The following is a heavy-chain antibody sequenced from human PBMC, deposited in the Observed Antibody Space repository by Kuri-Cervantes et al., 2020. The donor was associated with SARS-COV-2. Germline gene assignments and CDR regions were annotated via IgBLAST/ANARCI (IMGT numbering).Heavy chain of an antibody. Sequence: ASVKVSCKASGYTFTGYYMHWVRQAPGQGLEWMGWINPNSGGTNYAQKFQGRVTMTRDTSISTAYMELRSLRSDDTAIYYCAGGFDYGDYPYYYGVDVWGQGTTVTVSS. CDR1: GYTFTGYY. J-gene: IGHJ6*02. D-gene: IGHD4-17*01. CDR3: AGGFDYGDYPYYYGVDV. V-gene: IGHV1-2*02. CDR2: INPNSGGT.